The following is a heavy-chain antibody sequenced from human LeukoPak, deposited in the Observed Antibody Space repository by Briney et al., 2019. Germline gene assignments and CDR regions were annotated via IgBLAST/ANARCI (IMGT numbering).Heavy chain of an antibody. V-gene: IGHV1-2*02. Sequence: GASVKVSCKAFGYTFTGYYMHWVRQAPGQGLEWMGWINPNSGGTNYAQKFQGRVTMTRDTSISTAYMELSRLRSDDTAVYYCARSGSAYCGGDCQSTFDYWGQGTLVTVSS. D-gene: IGHD2-21*02. CDR3: ARSGSAYCGGDCQSTFDY. J-gene: IGHJ4*02. CDR2: INPNSGGT. CDR1: GYTFTGYY.